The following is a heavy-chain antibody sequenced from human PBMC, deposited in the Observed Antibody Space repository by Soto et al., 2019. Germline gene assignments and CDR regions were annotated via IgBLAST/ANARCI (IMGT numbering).Heavy chain of an antibody. D-gene: IGHD3-22*01. Sequence: GGSLRLSCAASGFTVSSNYMSWVRQAPGKGLEWVSVIYSGGSTYYADSVKGRFTISRDNSKNTLYLQMNSLRAEDTAVYYCARVRSGYYYFDYWGQGTLVTVS. CDR1: GFTVSSNY. V-gene: IGHV3-53*01. CDR2: IYSGGST. CDR3: ARVRSGYYYFDY. J-gene: IGHJ4*02.